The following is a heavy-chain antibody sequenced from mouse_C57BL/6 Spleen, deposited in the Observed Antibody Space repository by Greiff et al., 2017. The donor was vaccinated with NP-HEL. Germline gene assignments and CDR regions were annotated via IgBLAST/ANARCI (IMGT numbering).Heavy chain of an antibody. J-gene: IGHJ4*01. V-gene: IGHV1-81*01. CDR3: ARGSNYAMDY. D-gene: IGHD5-1*01. Sequence: LVESGAELARPGASVKLSCKASGYTFTSYGISWVKQRTGQGLEWIGEIYPRSGNTYYNEKFKGKATLTADKSSSTAYMELRSLTSEDSAVYFCARGSNYAMDYWGQGTSVTVSS. CDR2: IYPRSGNT. CDR1: GYTFTSYG.